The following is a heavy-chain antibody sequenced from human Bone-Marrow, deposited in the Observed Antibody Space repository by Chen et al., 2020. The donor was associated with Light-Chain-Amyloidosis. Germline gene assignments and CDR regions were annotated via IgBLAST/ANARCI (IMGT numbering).Heavy chain of an antibody. CDR3: ARGVAYSTIDY. D-gene: IGHD4-4*01. CDR1: GFTFSDYW. Sequence: EVQLVESGGDLVQPGGSLRISCEVSGFTFSDYWMHWVRQVPGKGLEWVSRINGDGSTETYADYGGDAMYAVSVKGRFTISRDNAKNTLYLQMTGLRVEDTAVYYCARGVAYSTIDYWGQGTLVTVSS. V-gene: IGHV3-74*03. J-gene: IGHJ4*02. CDR2: INGDGSTETYADYGGDA.